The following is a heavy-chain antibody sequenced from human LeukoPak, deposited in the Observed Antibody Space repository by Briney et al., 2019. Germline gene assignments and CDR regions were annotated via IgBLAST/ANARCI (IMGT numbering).Heavy chain of an antibody. V-gene: IGHV1-69*05. CDR1: GYTFTGYY. Sequence: SVKVSCKASGYTFTGYYMHWVRQAPGQGLEWMGRIIPIFGTANYAQKFQGRVTITTDESTSTAYMELSSLRSEDTAVYYCARPLPRRYSSSWMDAFDIWGQGTMVTVSS. J-gene: IGHJ3*02. CDR3: ARPLPRRYSSSWMDAFDI. CDR2: IIPIFGTA. D-gene: IGHD6-13*01.